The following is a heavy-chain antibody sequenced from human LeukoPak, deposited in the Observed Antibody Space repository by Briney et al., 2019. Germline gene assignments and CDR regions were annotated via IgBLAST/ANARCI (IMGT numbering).Heavy chain of an antibody. CDR1: GGSISSSNYY. D-gene: IGHD3-3*01. Sequence: PSETLSLTCTVSGGSISSSNYYWGWIRQAPGKGLEWIGNVCYSGLTYYSPSLSSRVTISVDTYKNQFSLRLSSVTAADSAVYYCARLDDFGSGSESFDIWGQGTLVTVSS. J-gene: IGHJ3*02. CDR3: ARLDDFGSGSESFDI. CDR2: VCYSGLT. V-gene: IGHV4-39*01.